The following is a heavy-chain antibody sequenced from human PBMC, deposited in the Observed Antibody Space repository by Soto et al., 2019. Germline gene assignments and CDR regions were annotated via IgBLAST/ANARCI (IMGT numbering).Heavy chain of an antibody. CDR2: MTPSSYI. V-gene: IGHV1-8*01. Sequence: QVQLVQSGAEVRKPGASVKVSCKASGFPFTSLDINWVRQAPGQGLEWMGYMTPSSYIGFAQKFRGRVSMTRDASTSTVSMELSSLRSDDTAVYYCARYQEAAAFNDWGQGTLVTFSS. CDR1: GFPFTSLD. CDR3: ARYQEAAAFND. J-gene: IGHJ4*02. D-gene: IGHD6-25*01.